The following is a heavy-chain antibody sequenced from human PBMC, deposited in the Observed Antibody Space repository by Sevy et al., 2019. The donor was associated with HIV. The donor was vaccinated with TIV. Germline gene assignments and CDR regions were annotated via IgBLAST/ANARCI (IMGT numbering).Heavy chain of an antibody. Sequence: GGSLRLSCAASGFTFSSYAMHWVRQAPGKGLEWVAVISYDGSNKYYADSVKGRFTISRDNSKNTLYLQMNSLRAEDTAVYYCARDSRVGDCRSGLRSAFDYWGQGTLVTVSS. V-gene: IGHV3-30*04. D-gene: IGHD3-3*01. J-gene: IGHJ4*02. CDR1: GFTFSSYA. CDR3: ARDSRVGDCRSGLRSAFDY. CDR2: ISYDGSNK.